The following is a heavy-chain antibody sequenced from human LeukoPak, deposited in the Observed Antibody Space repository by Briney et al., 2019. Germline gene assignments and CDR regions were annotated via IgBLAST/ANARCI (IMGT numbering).Heavy chain of an antibody. CDR3: ARSNYYDTPRYYMDV. V-gene: IGHV3-20*04. Sequence: PGGSLRLSCAASGFTFDDYGMSWVSQAPGKGLEWVSGINWNGGSTGYADSVKGRFTISRDNAKNSLYLQMNSLRAEDTALYYCARSNYYDTPRYYMDVWGKGTTVTVSS. CDR1: GFTFDDYG. J-gene: IGHJ6*03. D-gene: IGHD3-22*01. CDR2: INWNGGST.